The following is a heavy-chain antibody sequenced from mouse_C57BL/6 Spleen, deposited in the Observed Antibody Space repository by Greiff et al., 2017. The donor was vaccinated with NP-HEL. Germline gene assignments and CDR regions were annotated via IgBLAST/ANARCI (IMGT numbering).Heavy chain of an antibody. CDR1: GFTFSDYG. V-gene: IGHV5-17*01. CDR3: AREDFYAMDY. CDR2: ISSGSSTI. J-gene: IGHJ4*01. Sequence: EVNLVESGGGLVKPGGSLKLSCAASGFTFSDYGMHWVRQAPEKGLEWVAYISSGSSTIYYADTVKGRFTISRDNAKNTLFLQMTSLRSEDTAMYYCAREDFYAMDYWGQGTSVTVSS.